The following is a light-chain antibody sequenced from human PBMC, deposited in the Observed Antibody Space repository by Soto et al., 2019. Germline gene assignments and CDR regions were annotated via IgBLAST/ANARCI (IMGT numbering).Light chain of an antibody. CDR2: DAN. V-gene: IGLV1-51*01. CDR1: SSNIGGNS. Sequence: QSVLTQPPSVSAAPGQKVTISCSGSSSNIGGNSVSWYQQLPETAPKLLIYDANKRPTGIHARFPGSNSGTSATMGITGVQTGDEADYYCGSWDSSLSAYVFGTRTKVTV. J-gene: IGLJ1*01. CDR3: GSWDSSLSAYV.